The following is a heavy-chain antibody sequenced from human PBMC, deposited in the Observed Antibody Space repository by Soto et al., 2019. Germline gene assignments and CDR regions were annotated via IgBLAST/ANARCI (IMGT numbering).Heavy chain of an antibody. Sequence: GGSLGLSFVSSGFAFRTYATNWLRQAPGKGLEWVSNIRANDESIYYADSVKGRVSVSRDNAKNSLFLEMNSLRVDDTAVYYCARETLRDAIDIWGQGTMVTVSS. CDR1: GFAFRTYA. J-gene: IGHJ3*02. CDR3: ARETLRDAIDI. CDR2: IRANDESI. V-gene: IGHV3-48*03.